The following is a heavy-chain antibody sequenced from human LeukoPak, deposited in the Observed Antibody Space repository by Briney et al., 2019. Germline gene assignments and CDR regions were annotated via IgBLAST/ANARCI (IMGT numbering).Heavy chain of an antibody. Sequence: GGSLRLSCIGSGFTFSRFWMHWVRQAPGKGLEWVSRASSDGSSTVYADSVKGRFTISRDNAKKTLYLQMNSLRVEDTARYYCARDSDAGFDYWGRGTLVTVS. CDR1: GFTFSRFW. J-gene: IGHJ4*02. V-gene: IGHV3-74*01. CDR2: ASSDGSST. CDR3: ARDSDAGFDY.